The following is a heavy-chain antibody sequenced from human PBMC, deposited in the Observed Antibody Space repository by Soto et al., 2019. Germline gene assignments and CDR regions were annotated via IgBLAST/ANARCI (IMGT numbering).Heavy chain of an antibody. D-gene: IGHD3-22*01. Sequence: QVQLVQSGAEVKKPGSSVKVSCKASGGTFSSYTISWVRQAPGQGLERMGGIIPIFGTANYAQKFQGRVTITADESTSTAYMELSSLRSEDTAVYYCARTGSRMIVMGLFDYWGQGTLVTVSS. V-gene: IGHV1-69*01. CDR2: IIPIFGTA. CDR3: ARTGSRMIVMGLFDY. J-gene: IGHJ4*02. CDR1: GGTFSSYT.